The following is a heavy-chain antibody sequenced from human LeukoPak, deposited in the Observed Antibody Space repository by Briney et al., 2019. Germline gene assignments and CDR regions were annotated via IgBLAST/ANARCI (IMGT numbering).Heavy chain of an antibody. V-gene: IGHV1-69*04. CDR2: IIPILGIA. J-gene: IGHJ6*04. CDR3: ARDGRGYSYVALV. CDR1: GGTFSSYT. D-gene: IGHD5-18*01. Sequence: ASVKVSCKASGGTFSSYTISWVRQAPGQGLEWMGRIIPILGIANYAQKFQGRVTITADKSTSTAYMELSSLRSEDTAVYYCARDGRGYSYVALVWGKGTTVTVSS.